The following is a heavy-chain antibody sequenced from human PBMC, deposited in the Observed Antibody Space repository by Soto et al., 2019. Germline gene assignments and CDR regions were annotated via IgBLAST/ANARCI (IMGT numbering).Heavy chain of an antibody. CDR1: GFTFKTYD. Sequence: LRLSCVASGFTFKTYDMYWVRQVPGHGLEWVAGIGTLRDTFYSAAVAGRFIVSRENGRNTLYLQMNGLRVGDSGIYFCARGRSNDFSSSPPPRFDPWGRGTLVTVSS. J-gene: IGHJ5*02. CDR2: IGTLRDT. D-gene: IGHD2-21*02. V-gene: IGHV3-13*01. CDR3: ARGRSNDFSSSPPPRFDP.